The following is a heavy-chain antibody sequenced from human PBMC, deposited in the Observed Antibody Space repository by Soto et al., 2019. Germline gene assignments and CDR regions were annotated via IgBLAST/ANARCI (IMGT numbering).Heavy chain of an antibody. CDR3: ARGYGCSGGSCYFDY. CDR2: INAGNGNT. J-gene: IGHJ4*02. CDR1: GYTFTSYA. Sequence: ASVKVSCKASGYTFTSYAMHWVRQAPGQRLEWMGWINAGNGNTKYSQKFQGRVTITRDTSASTAYMELSSLRSEDTAVYYCARGYGCSGGSCYFDYCGQGNLVTVSS. V-gene: IGHV1-3*01. D-gene: IGHD2-15*01.